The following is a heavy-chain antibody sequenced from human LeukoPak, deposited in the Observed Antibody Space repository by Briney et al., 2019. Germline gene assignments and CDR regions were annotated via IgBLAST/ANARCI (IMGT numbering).Heavy chain of an antibody. J-gene: IGHJ6*02. CDR1: GGSVSNYY. CDR3: ARGDLALSGTREYYYYYGMDV. Sequence: SETLSLTCSVSGGSVSNYYWNWIRQVPGKGLEWIGFIYYSERATYNPSLKSRVTILINTSKNQFSLKLTSVTTADTAVYYCARGDLALSGTREYYYYYGMDVWGQGTTVTVSS. CDR2: IYYSERA. D-gene: IGHD3-16*01. V-gene: IGHV4-59*02.